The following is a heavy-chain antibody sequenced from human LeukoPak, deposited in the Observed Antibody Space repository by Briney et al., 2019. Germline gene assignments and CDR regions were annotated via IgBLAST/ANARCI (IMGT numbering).Heavy chain of an antibody. D-gene: IGHD3-10*01. Sequence: ASVKVSCKASGYTFTGYYMHWVRQAPGQGLEWMGWINPNSGGTNYAQKFQGRVTMTRDTSISTAYMELSRLRSGDTAVYYCARVRQDEGRWFGEFKSVFDYWGQGTLVTVSS. CDR3: ARVRQDEGRWFGEFKSVFDY. V-gene: IGHV1-2*02. CDR1: GYTFTGYY. J-gene: IGHJ4*02. CDR2: INPNSGGT.